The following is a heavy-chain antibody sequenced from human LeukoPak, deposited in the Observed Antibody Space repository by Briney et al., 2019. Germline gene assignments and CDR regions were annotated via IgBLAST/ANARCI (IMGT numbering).Heavy chain of an antibody. V-gene: IGHV3-66*01. D-gene: IGHD3-22*01. J-gene: IGHJ4*02. CDR1: GFTFNNYV. CDR3: ARGGSYFDISGYYFY. CDR2: IYSGGST. Sequence: AGGSLRLSCAASGFTFNNYVMTWVRQAPGKGLEWVSIIYSGGSTSYADSVKGRFTISRDNSKNTLYLQMNSLRTEDTAVYYCARGGSYFDISGYYFYWGQGTLVTVSS.